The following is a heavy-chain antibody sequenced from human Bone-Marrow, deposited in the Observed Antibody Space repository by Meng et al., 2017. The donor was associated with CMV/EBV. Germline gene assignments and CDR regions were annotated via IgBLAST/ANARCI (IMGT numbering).Heavy chain of an antibody. Sequence: SCAISGDSVSSNSAAWNWIRQSPSRGLEWLGRTYYRSKWYNDYAVSVKSRIAINPDTSKSQFSLQLNSVTPEDTAVYYCARGRGGAAAVYYGMDVWGQGTTVTCYS. D-gene: IGHD6-13*01. V-gene: IGHV6-1*01. CDR3: ARGRGGAAAVYYGMDV. CDR1: GDSVSSNSAA. J-gene: IGHJ6*01. CDR2: TYYRSKWYN.